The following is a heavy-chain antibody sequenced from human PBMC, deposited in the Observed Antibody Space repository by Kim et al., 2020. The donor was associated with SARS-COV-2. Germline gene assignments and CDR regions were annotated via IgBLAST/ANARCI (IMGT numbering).Heavy chain of an antibody. CDR3: ARGGGRHWFDP. CDR1: GGSFSGYY. Sequence: SETLSLTCAVYGGSFSGYYWSWIRQPPGKGLEWIGEINHSGSTNYNPSLKSRVTISVDTSKNQFSLKLSSVTAADTAVYYCARGGGRHWFDPWGQGTLVTVSS. V-gene: IGHV4-34*01. D-gene: IGHD3-10*01. J-gene: IGHJ5*02. CDR2: INHSGST.